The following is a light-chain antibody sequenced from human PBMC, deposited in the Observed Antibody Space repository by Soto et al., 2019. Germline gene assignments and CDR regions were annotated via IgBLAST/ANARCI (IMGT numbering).Light chain of an antibody. J-gene: IGKJ1*01. CDR2: DAS. CDR1: QSINSW. V-gene: IGKV1-5*01. Sequence: IQMTQSPSTLSASVGYRVIITCRASQSINSWLAWYQQKPGKAPKLLIYDASSLESGVPGSFRGSVPGTEFTLTISCLQPDDLVSYYCQQYNSYSWTYGQGTKAEIK. CDR3: QQYNSYSWT.